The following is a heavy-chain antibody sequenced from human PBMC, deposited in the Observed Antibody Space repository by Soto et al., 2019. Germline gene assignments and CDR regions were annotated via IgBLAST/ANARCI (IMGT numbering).Heavy chain of an antibody. Sequence: GGSLRLSCAASGFTFSSYAMHWVRQAPGKGLEWVAVISYDGSNKYYADSVKGRFTISRDNSKNTLYLQMNSLRAEDTAVYYCARDGTDIVVVVAATLYYYGMDVWGQGTTVTAP. D-gene: IGHD2-15*01. CDR2: ISYDGSNK. CDR3: ARDGTDIVVVVAATLYYYGMDV. V-gene: IGHV3-30-3*01. J-gene: IGHJ6*02. CDR1: GFTFSSYA.